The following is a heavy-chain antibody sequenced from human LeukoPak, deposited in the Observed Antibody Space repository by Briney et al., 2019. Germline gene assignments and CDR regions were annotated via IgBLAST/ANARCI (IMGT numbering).Heavy chain of an antibody. CDR3: ASIPRYPHI. CDR1: GFTFSSYA. D-gene: IGHD2-21*01. V-gene: IGHV3-30-3*01. CDR2: ISYDGSNK. J-gene: IGHJ3*02. Sequence: PGGSLRLSCAASGFTFSSYAMHWVRQAPGKGLEWVAVISYDGSNKYYADSVKGRFTISRDNSKNTLYLQMNSLRAEDTAVYYCASIPRYPHIWGQGTMVTVSS.